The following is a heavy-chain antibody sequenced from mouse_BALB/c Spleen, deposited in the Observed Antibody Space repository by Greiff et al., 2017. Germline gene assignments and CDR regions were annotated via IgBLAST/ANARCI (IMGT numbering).Heavy chain of an antibody. D-gene: IGHD2-3*01. V-gene: IGHV3-8*02. CDR1: GDSITSGY. CDR2: ISYSGST. J-gene: IGHJ4*01. Sequence: QLQESGPSLVKPSQTLSLTCSVTGDSITSGYWNWIRKFPGNKLEYMGYISYSGSTYYNPSLKSRISITRDTSKNQYYLQLNSVTTEDTATYYCARSRTYDGYYPYAMDYWGQGTSVTVSS. CDR3: ARSRTYDGYYPYAMDY.